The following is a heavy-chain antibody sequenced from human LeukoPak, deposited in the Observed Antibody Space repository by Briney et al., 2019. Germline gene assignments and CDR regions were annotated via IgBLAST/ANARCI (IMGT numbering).Heavy chain of an antibody. CDR1: GSTFSSYA. CDR3: VRDNPRCCGVVPANIDDY. CDR2: ISYDGSNK. V-gene: IGHV3-30-3*01. Sequence: GGSLRLSCAASGSTFSSYAMHWVRQAPGKGLEWVAVISYDGSNKYYADSVKGRFTISRDNSKNSLYLQMNSLRAEDTAVYYCVRDNPRCCGVVPANIDDYWGQGTLVTVSS. J-gene: IGHJ4*02. D-gene: IGHD2-15*01.